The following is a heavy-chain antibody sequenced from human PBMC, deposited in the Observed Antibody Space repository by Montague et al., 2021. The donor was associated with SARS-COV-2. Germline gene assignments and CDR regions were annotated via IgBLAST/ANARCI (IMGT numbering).Heavy chain of an antibody. CDR2: IYYSGST. V-gene: IGHV4-59*02. Sequence: SETLSLTCIVSGGSVRSYYWSWIRQPPGKGLEWVGYIYYSGSTNXNPSLKSRVTISVDTSKNQFSLKLSSVTAADTAVYYCARENTVTTFGGPYYIDSWGQGTLVTVSA. J-gene: IGHJ4*02. CDR3: ARENTVTTFGGPYYIDS. D-gene: IGHD4-17*01. CDR1: GGSVRSYY.